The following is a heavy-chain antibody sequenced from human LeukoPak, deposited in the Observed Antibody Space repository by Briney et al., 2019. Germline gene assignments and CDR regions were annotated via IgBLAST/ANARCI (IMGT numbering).Heavy chain of an antibody. J-gene: IGHJ4*02. CDR3: AKAEGGSYDFWSGPYFDY. D-gene: IGHD3-3*01. Sequence: GGSLRLSCAASGFTFSSYAMNWVRQAPGKGLEWVSVISGSGGSTYYADSVKGRFTISRDNSKNTLFLQMNSLRAEDSAVYYCAKAEGGSYDFWSGPYFDYWGQGTLVTVSS. V-gene: IGHV3-23*01. CDR1: GFTFSSYA. CDR2: ISGSGGST.